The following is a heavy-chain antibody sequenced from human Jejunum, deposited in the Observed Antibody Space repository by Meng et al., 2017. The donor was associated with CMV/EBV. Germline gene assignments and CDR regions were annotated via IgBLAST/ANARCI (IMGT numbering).Heavy chain of an antibody. CDR2: ITGPGTTL. J-gene: IGHJ4*02. CDR3: ARGNYGFDQ. V-gene: IGHV3-11*01. Sequence: LGLSCAASGLHFGAYYMTWIRQAPGKGLEWISCITGPGTTLSYADSVRSRFSISRDNDRNLLYLQMNSLRAEDTAVYYCARGNYGFDQWGQGTLVTVSS. D-gene: IGHD4-17*01. CDR1: GLHFGAYY.